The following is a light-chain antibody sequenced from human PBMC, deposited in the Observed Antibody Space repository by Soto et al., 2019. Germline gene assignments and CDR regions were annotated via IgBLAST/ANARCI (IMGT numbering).Light chain of an antibody. J-gene: IGLJ2*01. CDR1: SSDVGGYNY. CDR2: DVS. V-gene: IGLV2-14*01. CDR3: SSYTSSSTYVV. Sequence: QYALTQPASVSGSPGQSITISCTGNSSDVGGYNYVSWYQQHPGKAPKLMIYDVSNRPSGVSKRFSGSKSGNTASLTISGLQAEDEADYYCSSYTSSSTYVVFGGGTKVTVL.